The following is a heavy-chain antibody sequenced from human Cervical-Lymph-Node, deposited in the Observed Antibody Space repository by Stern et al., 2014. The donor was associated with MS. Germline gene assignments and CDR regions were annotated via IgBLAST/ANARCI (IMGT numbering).Heavy chain of an antibody. Sequence: QLQLQESGPGLVKPSETLSLTCTVSGYSISSGYYWGWIRQPPGKGLEWIGSLSHSGSTYYNPSLKSRVPISVETSKNQFSLKLRSVTAADTAVYYCARGHKSSWYDYWGQGTLVTVSS. CDR3: ARGHKSSWYDY. CDR2: LSHSGST. D-gene: IGHD6-13*01. CDR1: GYSISSGYY. V-gene: IGHV4-38-2*02. J-gene: IGHJ4*02.